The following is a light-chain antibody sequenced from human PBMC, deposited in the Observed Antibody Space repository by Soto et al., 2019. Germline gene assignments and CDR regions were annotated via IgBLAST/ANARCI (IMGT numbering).Light chain of an antibody. V-gene: IGKV3-20*01. CDR2: GAS. Sequence: DIVLTQSPAILSLSPGERATISCRASQSVSRSYLAWYQQKPDQAPRLLIYGASSRATGIPDRFSGSGSGTVFTLTISRLEPEDFEVYYCQQYGSSPFTFGPGTKVDIK. J-gene: IGKJ3*01. CDR1: QSVSRSY. CDR3: QQYGSSPFT.